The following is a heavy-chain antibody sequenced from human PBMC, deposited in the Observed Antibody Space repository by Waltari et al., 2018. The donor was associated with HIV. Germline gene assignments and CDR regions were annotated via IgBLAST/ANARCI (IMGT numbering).Heavy chain of an antibody. J-gene: IGHJ6*02. CDR3: VREDDSNYVGDV. CDR1: GFTFNRYA. CDR2: ISGSDGGT. V-gene: IGHV3-23*01. Sequence: EVQLLGSGGGLGQPGGSLRVACAASGFTFNRYAMHWVRQAPGKGLEWVSGISGSDGGTYYADSVKGRFTISRDNVKNTLYLQINSLRADDTAIYYCVREDDSNYVGDVWGQGTAVTVSS. D-gene: IGHD1-7*01.